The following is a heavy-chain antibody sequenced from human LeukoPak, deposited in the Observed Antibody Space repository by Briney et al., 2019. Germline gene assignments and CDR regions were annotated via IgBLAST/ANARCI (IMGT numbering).Heavy chain of an antibody. CDR1: GYTFTSYG. CDR3: ARAQGGYCSSTSCYPHAFDI. V-gene: IGHV1-18*01. Sequence: ASAKVSCKASGYTFTSYGISWVRQAPGQGLEWMGWISAYNGNTNYAQKLQGRVTMTTDTSTSTAYMELRSLRSDDTAVYYCARAQGGYCSSTSCYPHAFDIWGQGTMVTVSS. J-gene: IGHJ3*02. CDR2: ISAYNGNT. D-gene: IGHD2-2*01.